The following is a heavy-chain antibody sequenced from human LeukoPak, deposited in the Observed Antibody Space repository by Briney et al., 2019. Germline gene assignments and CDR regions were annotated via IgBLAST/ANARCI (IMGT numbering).Heavy chain of an antibody. V-gene: IGHV1-8*01. Sequence: GGSVKVSCKASGYTFTRYDFNWVRQATGKGLEWVGCMNPNNGNTRYAQKFQGRVSMTSDTSRHTDYLELNRQRHKRTDVCDCSRGGRGGSYSTDYWGQGTLVSVSS. CDR2: MNPNNGNT. D-gene: IGHD1-26*01. J-gene: IGHJ4*02. CDR1: GYTFTRYD. CDR3: SRGGRGGSYSTDY.